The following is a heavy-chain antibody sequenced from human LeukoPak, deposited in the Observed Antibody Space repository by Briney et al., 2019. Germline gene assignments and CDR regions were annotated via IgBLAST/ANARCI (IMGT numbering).Heavy chain of an antibody. CDR1: GFTFSDYY. CDR3: ARALEYSSPGDY. Sequence: PGGSLRPSCAASGFTFSDYYMCWIRQAPGKGLEWVSYISSSGSTIYYADSVKGRFTISRDNAKNSLYLQMNSLRAEDTAVYYCARALEYSSPGDYWGQGTLVTVSS. D-gene: IGHD6-6*01. V-gene: IGHV3-11*04. CDR2: ISSSGSTI. J-gene: IGHJ4*02.